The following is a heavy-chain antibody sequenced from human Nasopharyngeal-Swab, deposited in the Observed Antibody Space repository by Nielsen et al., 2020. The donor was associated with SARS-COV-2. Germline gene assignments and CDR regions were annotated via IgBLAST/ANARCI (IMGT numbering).Heavy chain of an antibody. CDR3: ARARGAHGDYYYYYYTDV. CDR1: GDSVSSSSAA. V-gene: IGHV6-1*01. CDR2: TYYRSKWYN. D-gene: IGHD4-17*01. Sequence: SQTLSLTCAISGDSVSSSSAAWNGIRQSPSRGLEWLGRTYYRSKWYNDYAVSVKSRITINPDTSKNQFSLHLNSVTPEDTAVYYCARARGAHGDYYYYYYTDVWGKGTTVTVSS. J-gene: IGHJ6*03.